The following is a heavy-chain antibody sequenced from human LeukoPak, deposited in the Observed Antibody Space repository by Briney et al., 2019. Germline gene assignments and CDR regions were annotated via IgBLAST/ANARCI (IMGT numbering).Heavy chain of an antibody. CDR2: THSSGST. V-gene: IGHV4-59*08. D-gene: IGHD4-23*01. Sequence: SETLSLTCTVSGGSITNYFWSWIRQPPEKGLERIGYTHSSGSTNYNPSLKSQVTISVDTSKNQFSLKLNSVTAADTAVYYCARHPGGNPAHRFDNWGQGTLVTVSS. CDR1: GGSITNYF. J-gene: IGHJ4*02. CDR3: ARHPGGNPAHRFDN.